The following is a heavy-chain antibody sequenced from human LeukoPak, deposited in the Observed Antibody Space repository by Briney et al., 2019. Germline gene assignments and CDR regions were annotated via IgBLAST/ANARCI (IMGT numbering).Heavy chain of an antibody. CDR1: GGSISPHY. CDR2: IYYSGTT. CDR3: ARRTLYYDSSGYVDY. Sequence: SETLSLTCSISGGSISPHYWSWIRQPPGGGLEWIGYIYYSGTTNYIPSLKSRVIISVDTSKNQFSLKLSSVTAADTAVYYCARRTLYYDSSGYVDYWGQGTLVTVSS. V-gene: IGHV4-59*11. J-gene: IGHJ4*02. D-gene: IGHD3-22*01.